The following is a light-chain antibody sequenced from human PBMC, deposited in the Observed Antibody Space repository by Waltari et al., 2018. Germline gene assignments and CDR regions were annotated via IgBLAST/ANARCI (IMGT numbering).Light chain of an antibody. CDR2: AAS. CDR3: QQSYSTPYT. V-gene: IGKV1-39*01. Sequence: DIQMTQSPSSLPASVGDSVTITCRASQSISSYLNWYQQKPGKDPKLLIYAASSLQSGVPSRFSGSGSGTDFTLTINSLQPEDFATYYCQQSYSTPYTFGQGTKLEIK. CDR1: QSISSY. J-gene: IGKJ2*01.